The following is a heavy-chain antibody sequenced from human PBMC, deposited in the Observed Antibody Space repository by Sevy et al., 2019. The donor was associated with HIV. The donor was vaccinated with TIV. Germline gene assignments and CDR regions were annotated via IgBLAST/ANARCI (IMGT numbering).Heavy chain of an antibody. CDR1: GFTFSKYS. Sequence: GGSLRLSCAASGFTFSKYSMSWVRQPPGKGLEWVSTLSFGCGEINYADSVKGRFTISRDNSNSSVYLHMNNLRPEDTAVYYCAREGCTKPHDYWGQGTLVTVSS. CDR2: LSFGCGEI. CDR3: AREGCTKPHDY. J-gene: IGHJ4*02. V-gene: IGHV3-23*01. D-gene: IGHD2-8*01.